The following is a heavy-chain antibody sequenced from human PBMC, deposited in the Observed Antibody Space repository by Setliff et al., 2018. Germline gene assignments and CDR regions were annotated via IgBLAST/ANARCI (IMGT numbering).Heavy chain of an antibody. CDR2: ISAYNGNT. D-gene: IGHD3-22*01. Sequence: ASVKVSCKASGYTFTSYGISRVRQAPGQGLEWMGWISAYNGNTNYAQKLQGRVTMTTDTSTSTAYMELRSLRSDDTAVYYCARGYYYDSSGPAAFDIWGQGTMVTVSS. CDR1: GYTFTSYG. J-gene: IGHJ3*02. V-gene: IGHV1-18*01. CDR3: ARGYYYDSSGPAAFDI.